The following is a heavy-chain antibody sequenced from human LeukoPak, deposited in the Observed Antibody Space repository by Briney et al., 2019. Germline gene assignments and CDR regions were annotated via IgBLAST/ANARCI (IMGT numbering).Heavy chain of an antibody. CDR3: ARERKSNYYLDV. CDR1: GFTFSSYG. J-gene: IGHJ6*03. Sequence: GSLRLSCAASGFTFSSYGMHWVRQAPGKGLEWVAFIRYDGSNKYYADSVKGRFTISRDNAKNSLYLQMNSLRAEDTAVYYCARERKSNYYLDVWGKGTTVTVSS. CDR2: IRYDGSNK. V-gene: IGHV3-30*02.